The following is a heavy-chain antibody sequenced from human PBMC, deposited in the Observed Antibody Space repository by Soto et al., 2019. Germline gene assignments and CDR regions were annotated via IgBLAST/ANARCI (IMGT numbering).Heavy chain of an antibody. CDR3: EKEIYPRTVLVSSSAWGEY. V-gene: IGHV3-30*18. J-gene: IGHJ4*01. CDR1: GFTFSDYG. CDR2: MSYAGTYK. D-gene: IGHD6-6*01. Sequence: QVQLVESGGGVVQPGRSLRLSCAASGFTFSDYGMHWVRQAPGKGLEWVAVMSYAGTYKYYADSVKGRITISRDLSGNTQFRERNSLRRQETAVYFCEKEIYPRTVLVSSSAWGEYWGQEPWAPSPQ.